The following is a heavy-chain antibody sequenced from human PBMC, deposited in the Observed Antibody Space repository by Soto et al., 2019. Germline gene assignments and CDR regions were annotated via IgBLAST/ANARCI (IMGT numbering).Heavy chain of an antibody. J-gene: IGHJ4*02. CDR3: ARGIWVATTASYYFDS. Sequence: ASVKVSCKASGYTFTTYAISWVRQAPGQGLEWMGWINTYNGNTDYAQNLQGRVTMTTDTSTNTAYMELRSLTSEDTAVYYCARGIWVATTASYYFDSWGQGTQVTVSS. V-gene: IGHV1-18*01. CDR1: GYTFTTYA. CDR2: INTYNGNT. D-gene: IGHD5-12*01.